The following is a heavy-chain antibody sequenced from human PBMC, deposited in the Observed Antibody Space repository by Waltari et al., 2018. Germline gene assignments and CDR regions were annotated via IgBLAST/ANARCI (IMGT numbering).Heavy chain of an antibody. CDR1: GGSISSSSYY. CDR3: ARHTVVVPAAIVPHDAFDI. Sequence: QLQLQESGPGLVKPSETLSLTCTVSGGSISSSSYYWGWIRQPPGKGLEWIGSIYYSGGTYYNPSLKSRVTISVDTSKNQFSLKLSSVTAADTAVYYCARHTVVVPAAIVPHDAFDIWGQGTMVTVSS. J-gene: IGHJ3*02. CDR2: IYYSGGT. V-gene: IGHV4-39*01. D-gene: IGHD2-2*02.